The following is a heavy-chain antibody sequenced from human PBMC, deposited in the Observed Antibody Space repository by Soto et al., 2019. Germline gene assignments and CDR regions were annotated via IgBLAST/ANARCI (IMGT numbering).Heavy chain of an antibody. J-gene: IGHJ4*02. CDR2: ISAYNGNT. CDR1: GYTFTSYG. D-gene: IGHD3-9*01. CDR3: TRTYDILTGYMGGGY. V-gene: IGHV1-18*04. Sequence: QVQLVQSGAEVKKPRASVKVSCKASGYTFTSYGISWVRQAPGQGLEWMGWISAYNGNTNYAQKLQGRVTMTTDTSTSTAYMELRSLRSDDTAVYYCTRTYDILTGYMGGGYWGQGTLVTVSS.